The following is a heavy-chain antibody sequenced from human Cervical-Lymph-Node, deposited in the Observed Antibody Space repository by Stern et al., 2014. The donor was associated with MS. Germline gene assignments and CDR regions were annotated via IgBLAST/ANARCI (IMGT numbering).Heavy chain of an antibody. D-gene: IGHD3-22*01. Sequence: QVQLVESGGGVVQPERSLRLSCAASGFTFSSYDMHWVRQAPGKGLEWVAVIWYDGSSKSYEDSVKGRFTISRDNSKDTLYLQMRVEDTAVYARGQWRWGTSSGPGHWGQGTLVTVSS. V-gene: IGHV3-33*01. J-gene: IGHJ1*01. CDR3: GQWRWGTSSGPGH. CDR1: GFTFSSYD. CDR2: IWYDGSSK.